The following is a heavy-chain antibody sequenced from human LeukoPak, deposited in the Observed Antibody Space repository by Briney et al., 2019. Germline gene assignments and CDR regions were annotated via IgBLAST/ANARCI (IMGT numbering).Heavy chain of an antibody. D-gene: IGHD4/OR15-4a*01. CDR2: FSGSGGRA. J-gene: IGHJ4*02. CDR3: GKGAFGAIIARADY. Sequence: GGSLRLSCAASGFTFSIYAMNWVRQAPGEGLEWVASFSGSGGRAYYADSVKGRRTISRNDSKNMLYMQMNSLMAADTAVSYGGKGAFGAIIARADYWGQGTLVTVSS. V-gene: IGHV3-23*01. CDR1: GFTFSIYA.